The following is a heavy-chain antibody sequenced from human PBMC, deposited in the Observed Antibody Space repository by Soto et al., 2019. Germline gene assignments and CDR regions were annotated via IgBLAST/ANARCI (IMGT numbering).Heavy chain of an antibody. D-gene: IGHD2-2*02. CDR3: ARSQLLYNNWFDP. CDR1: GGSISNYY. V-gene: IGHV4-59*08. CDR2: IYYSGST. J-gene: IGHJ5*02. Sequence: SETLSLTCTVSGGSISNYYWSWIRQPPGKGLEWIGSIYYSGSTNYNPSLKSRVTISIDTSKNQFSLKLSSVTAADTAVYFCARSQLLYNNWFDPWGQGTVVTVSS.